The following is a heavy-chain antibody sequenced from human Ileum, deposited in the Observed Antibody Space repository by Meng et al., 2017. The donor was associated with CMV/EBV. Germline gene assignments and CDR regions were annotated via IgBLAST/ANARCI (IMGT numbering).Heavy chain of an antibody. Sequence: SGGTFSSYAISAVRQAPGQGLEWMGGIIPIFGTANYAQKFQGRVTITTDESTSTAYMELSSLRSEDTAVYYCARGVTMVRGVPSGFDPWGQGTLVTVSS. CDR2: IIPIFGTA. J-gene: IGHJ5*02. CDR1: GGTFSSYA. D-gene: IGHD3-10*01. CDR3: ARGVTMVRGVPSGFDP. V-gene: IGHV1-69*05.